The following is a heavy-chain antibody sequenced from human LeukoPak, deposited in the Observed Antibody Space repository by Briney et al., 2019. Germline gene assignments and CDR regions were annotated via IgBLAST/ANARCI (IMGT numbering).Heavy chain of an antibody. D-gene: IGHD6-19*01. CDR3: AKDAGAVAGALQFDY. V-gene: IGHV3-9*03. Sequence: GGSLRLSCAPSGFTFDDYAMHWVRQAPGKGLEWVSGISWNSGSIGYADSVKGRFTISRDNAKNSLYLQMNSLRAEDMALYYCAKDAGAVAGALQFDYWGQGTLVTVSS. CDR1: GFTFDDYA. J-gene: IGHJ4*02. CDR2: ISWNSGSI.